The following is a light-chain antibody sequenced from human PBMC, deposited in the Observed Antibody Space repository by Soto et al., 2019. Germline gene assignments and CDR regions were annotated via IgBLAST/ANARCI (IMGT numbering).Light chain of an antibody. J-gene: IGKJ1*01. CDR1: QSISNH. CDR3: QQRYSSPPT. CDR2: AAS. Sequence: DIQMTQSPYSLSASVEDRVIITCRASQSISNHLNWYQQKPRKAPKLLIFAASSLQSGVPSRFSGSRSGTDFTLTISSLQPEDFATYYCQQRYSSPPTFGQGTKVDIK. V-gene: IGKV1-39*01.